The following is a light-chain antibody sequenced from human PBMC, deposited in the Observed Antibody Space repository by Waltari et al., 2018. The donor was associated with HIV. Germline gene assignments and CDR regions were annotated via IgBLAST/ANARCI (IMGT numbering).Light chain of an antibody. CDR3: QQYGSSPPYT. J-gene: IGKJ2*01. Sequence: IVLTQSPGTLSLSPGDRATLSCRASQSVSSSYLAWSQQIPGQAPRLLIYGASSRATGIPDRFSGSWSGTDFTLTISRLEPEDFAVYYCQQYGSSPPYTFGQGTKLEIK. CDR2: GAS. CDR1: QSVSSSY. V-gene: IGKV3-20*01.